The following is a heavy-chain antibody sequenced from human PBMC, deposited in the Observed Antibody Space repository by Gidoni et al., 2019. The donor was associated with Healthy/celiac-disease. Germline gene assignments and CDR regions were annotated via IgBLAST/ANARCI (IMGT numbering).Heavy chain of an antibody. Sequence: EVQLVEAGGGLVKPGGALRLACAASGSTSSNAWMSWVRQAPGKGLVWFGLIKSKTDGGTTDYAAPVKGRFTISSDDSNHTLYLHMHSLKTEDTAVYYCTTVAIVATVDYWGQGTLVTVSS. D-gene: IGHD5-12*01. CDR2: IKSKTDGGTT. V-gene: IGHV3-15*01. CDR1: GSTSSNAW. J-gene: IGHJ4*02. CDR3: TTVAIVATVDY.